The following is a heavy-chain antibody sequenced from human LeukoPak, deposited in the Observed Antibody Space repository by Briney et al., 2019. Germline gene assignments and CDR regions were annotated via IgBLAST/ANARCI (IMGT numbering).Heavy chain of an antibody. Sequence: PGGSLRLSCAASAFTFRSYGMHWLRQTPGKGLEWVAVIASDGNDKHLADSVKGRFTISRDDSKNTAYLQMNSLKTEDTAVYYCTSGIIGAPYYFDYWGQGTLVTVSS. J-gene: IGHJ4*02. CDR2: IASDGNDK. V-gene: IGHV3-30*03. CDR1: AFTFRSYG. CDR3: TSGIIGAPYYFDY. D-gene: IGHD2/OR15-2a*01.